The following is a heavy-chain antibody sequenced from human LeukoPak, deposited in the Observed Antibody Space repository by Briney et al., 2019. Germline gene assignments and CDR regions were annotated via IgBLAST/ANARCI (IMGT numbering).Heavy chain of an antibody. CDR1: GFTFSGYG. J-gene: IGHJ5*02. Sequence: GGSLRLSCAASGFTFSGYGRHWVGQAPGKGLGGVSRINSNGSSTNYADSVKGRFTSSRDNAKNTLYLQMNSLRAEDTAVYYCASLPAAWGQGTLVTVSS. V-gene: IGHV3-74*01. CDR2: INSNGSST. CDR3: ASLPAA.